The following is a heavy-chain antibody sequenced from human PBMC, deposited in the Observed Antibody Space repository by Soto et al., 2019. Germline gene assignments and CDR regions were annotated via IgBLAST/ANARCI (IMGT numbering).Heavy chain of an antibody. V-gene: IGHV1-3*01. CDR2: INAGNGNT. Sequence: ASVKVSCKASGYTFTSYAMHWVRQAPGQRLEWMGWINAGNGNTKYSQKFQGRVTITKDTSASTAYFELSSLIFEDTAVYYCARVRAYYYDSSGYLCYWGQGTLVTVSS. D-gene: IGHD3-22*01. CDR3: ARVRAYYYDSSGYLCY. CDR1: GYTFTSYA. J-gene: IGHJ4*02.